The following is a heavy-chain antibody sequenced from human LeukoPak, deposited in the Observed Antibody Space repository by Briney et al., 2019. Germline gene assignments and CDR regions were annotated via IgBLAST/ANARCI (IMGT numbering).Heavy chain of an antibody. J-gene: IGHJ3*02. Sequence: PGGSLRLSCAASGFTFRNYGMSWVRQAPGKGLEWVSAISGDAADIFYADSAKGRFTISRDNSKNTLYLQLNSLRAEDTAIYYLAHHGGGTIRIAAFDIWGQGTMVTVSS. CDR1: GFTFRNYG. V-gene: IGHV3-23*01. CDR2: ISGDAADI. D-gene: IGHD3-3*01. CDR3: AHHGGGTIRIAAFDI.